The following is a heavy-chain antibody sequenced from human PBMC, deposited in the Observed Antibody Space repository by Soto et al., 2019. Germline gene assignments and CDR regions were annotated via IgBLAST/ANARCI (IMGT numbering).Heavy chain of an antibody. CDR3: AHRYGANYYRWYFDS. V-gene: IGHV2-5*01. J-gene: IGHJ4*02. Sequence: XGPTLVTPTQTLPLTCTYSLFSLTTSGAGVGWIRQPPGKALEWLALISWKDDKRYNPGLESRLTITKDTSKNQVILTLTNMDPVDTATYFCAHRYGANYYRWYFDSWGQGTLVTVSS. D-gene: IGHD3-10*01. CDR2: ISWKDDK. CDR1: LFSLTTSGAG.